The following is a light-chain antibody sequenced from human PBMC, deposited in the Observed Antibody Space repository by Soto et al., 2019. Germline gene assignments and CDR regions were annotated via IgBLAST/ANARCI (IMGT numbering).Light chain of an antibody. CDR3: QQHRSAPPSWT. CDR1: QSVSNNY. V-gene: IGKV3-20*01. J-gene: IGKJ1*01. Sequence: IVLTQSPGTLSLPPGERATLSCRASQSVSNNYLAWYQHKPGQPPRLLIFGASSRATGIPDRFSGSGSGTDFTLTISRLEPEDFAVYYCQQHRSAPPSWTFGPGTKVEI. CDR2: GAS.